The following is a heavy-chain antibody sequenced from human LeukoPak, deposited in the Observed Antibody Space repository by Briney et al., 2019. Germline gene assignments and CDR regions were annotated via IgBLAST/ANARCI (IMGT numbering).Heavy chain of an antibody. D-gene: IGHD3-3*02. CDR1: GFIFTNAW. CDR3: TTGIRGD. Sequence: GGSLRLFCAASGFIFTNAWLHWVPHAPGKGLEWGGRIQSKTDGGKTDYAAPVKGRFTISRDDSKNPLYLQMNSLKTEDTAIYYCTTGIRGDWGQGTLVTVSS. CDR2: IQSKTDGGKT. J-gene: IGHJ4*02. V-gene: IGHV3-15*07.